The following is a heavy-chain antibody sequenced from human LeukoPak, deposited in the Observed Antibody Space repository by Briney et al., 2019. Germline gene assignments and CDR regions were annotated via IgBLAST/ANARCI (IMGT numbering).Heavy chain of an antibody. CDR3: ARDPREYFDY. CDR1: GYTFTGYY. V-gene: IGHV1-2*02. CDR2: INPDSGVT. Sequence: ASVKVSCKASGYTFTGYYMHWVRQAPGQGLEWMGWINPDSGVTNYAQRFRGRVTMTRDTSISTAYMELSRLRSDDTAIYYCARDPREYFDYWGQGTLVTVSS. J-gene: IGHJ4*02.